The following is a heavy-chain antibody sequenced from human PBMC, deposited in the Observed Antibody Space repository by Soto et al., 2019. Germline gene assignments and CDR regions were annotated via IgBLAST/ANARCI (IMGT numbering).Heavy chain of an antibody. J-gene: IGHJ5*02. CDR1: GGSFSGYY. V-gene: IGHV4-34*01. CDR3: ARSRLYHCRGGSCYFRLYNWFDP. D-gene: IGHD2-15*01. CDR2: INHSGST. Sequence: QVQLQQWGAGLLKPSETLSLTCAVYGGSFSGYYWSWIRQPPGKGLEWIGEINHSGSTNYNPSLKRRVPISVDTSKNQFSLKLSSVTAADTAVYYCARSRLYHCRGGSCYFRLYNWFDPWGQGTLVTVSS.